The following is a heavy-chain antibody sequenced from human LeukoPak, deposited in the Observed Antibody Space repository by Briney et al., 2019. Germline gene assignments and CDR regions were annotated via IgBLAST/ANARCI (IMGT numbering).Heavy chain of an antibody. J-gene: IGHJ4*02. CDR1: GHTFTGYY. V-gene: IGHV1-2*02. CDR3: ARARGYFDWLPPFDY. Sequence: GASVKVSCKASGHTFTGYYMHWVRQAPGQGLEWMGWINPNSGGTNYAQKFQGRVTMTRDTSISTAYMELSRLRSDDTAVYYCARARGYFDWLPPFDYWGQGTLVTVSS. CDR2: INPNSGGT. D-gene: IGHD3-9*01.